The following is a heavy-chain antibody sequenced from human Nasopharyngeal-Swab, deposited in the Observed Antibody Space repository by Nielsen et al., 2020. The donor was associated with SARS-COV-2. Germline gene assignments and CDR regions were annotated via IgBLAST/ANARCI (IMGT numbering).Heavy chain of an antibody. V-gene: IGHV3-53*01. D-gene: IGHD6-19*01. Sequence: GGSLRLSCAASGFTVSSNYMSWVRQAPGKGLEWVSVIYSGGSTYYADSVKGRFTISRDNSKNTLYLQMNSLRAEDTAVYYCARRPGYSSGWLFDYWGQGNLVTVSS. J-gene: IGHJ4*02. CDR1: GFTVSSNY. CDR3: ARRPGYSSGWLFDY. CDR2: IYSGGST.